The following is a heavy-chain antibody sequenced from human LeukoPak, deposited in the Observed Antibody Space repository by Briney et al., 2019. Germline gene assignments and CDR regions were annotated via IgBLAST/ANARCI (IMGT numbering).Heavy chain of an antibody. V-gene: IGHV3-23*01. J-gene: IGHJ4*02. CDR2: ISGSGGST. D-gene: IGHD5-12*01. CDR3: AKEAWLTGWNYYFDY. Sequence: GGSLRLSCAASGFTFSSYAMSWVRQAPGKGLAWVSAISGSGGSTCYADSVKGRFTISRDNSKNTLYLQMNSLRAEDTAVYYCAKEAWLTGWNYYFDYWGQGTLVTVSS. CDR1: GFTFSSYA.